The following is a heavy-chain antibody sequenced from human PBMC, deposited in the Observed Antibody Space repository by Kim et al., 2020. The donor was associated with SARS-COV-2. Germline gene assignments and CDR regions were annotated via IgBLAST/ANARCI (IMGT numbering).Heavy chain of an antibody. Sequence: ASVKVSCKVSGYTLTDLSMHWVRQAPGKGLEWMGGFDPEDGETIYAQKFQGRVTMTEDTSTDTAYMELSSLRSEDTAVYYCATGRVAGTPAWFDPWGQGTLVTVSS. D-gene: IGHD1-7*01. CDR2: FDPEDGET. CDR1: GYTLTDLS. CDR3: ATGRVAGTPAWFDP. J-gene: IGHJ5*02. V-gene: IGHV1-24*01.